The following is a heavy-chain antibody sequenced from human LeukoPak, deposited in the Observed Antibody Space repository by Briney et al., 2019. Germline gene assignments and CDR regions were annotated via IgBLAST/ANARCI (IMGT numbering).Heavy chain of an antibody. J-gene: IGHJ3*02. CDR1: GGSISSGGYY. Sequence: SETLSLTCTVSGGSISSGGYYWSWIRQHPGKGLEWIGYIYYSGSTYYNPSLKSRVTISVDTSKNQFSLKLSSVTAADTAVYYCARDRRVAAFDIWGQGTMVTVSS. V-gene: IGHV4-31*03. CDR3: ARDRRVAAFDI. D-gene: IGHD6-6*01. CDR2: IYYSGST.